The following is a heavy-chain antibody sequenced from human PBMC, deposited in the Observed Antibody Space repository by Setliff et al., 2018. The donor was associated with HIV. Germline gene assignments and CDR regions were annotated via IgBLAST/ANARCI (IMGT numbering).Heavy chain of an antibody. Sequence: ASVTVSCKASGYTFTSYGISWVRQAPGQGLEWMGWISAYNGNTNYAQKLQGRVTMTTDTSTSTAYMELRSLRSDDTAVYYCARPNYGDYDDSFDYWGQGTLVTVSS. V-gene: IGHV1-18*01. D-gene: IGHD4-17*01. CDR1: GYTFTSYG. CDR2: ISAYNGNT. J-gene: IGHJ4*02. CDR3: ARPNYGDYDDSFDY.